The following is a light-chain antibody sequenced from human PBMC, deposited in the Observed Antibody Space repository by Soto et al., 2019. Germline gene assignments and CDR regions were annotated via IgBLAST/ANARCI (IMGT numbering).Light chain of an antibody. CDR1: QSVSTN. J-gene: IGKJ1*01. Sequence: EIVMTQSPATLSVPPGERATLSCMASQSVSTNLAWYQHKPGQAPRLLIYGASSRATGIPARFSGSGSGTELTLTISSLQSEDFAVYYCQQYNNWPWTFGQGTKVDI. V-gene: IGKV3-15*01. CDR3: QQYNNWPWT. CDR2: GAS.